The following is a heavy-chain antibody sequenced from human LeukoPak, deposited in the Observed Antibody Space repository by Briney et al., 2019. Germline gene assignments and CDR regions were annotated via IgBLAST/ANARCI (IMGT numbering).Heavy chain of an antibody. D-gene: IGHD2-2*01. J-gene: IGHJ6*03. CDR2: FDPEDGET. CDR1: GYTLTELS. CDR3: ARVKQCSSTSCYRNYYYYMDV. Sequence: ASVKVSCKVSGYTLTELSMHWVRQAPRKGLEWMGGFDPEDGETIYAQKFQGRVTMTRDTSISTAYMELSRLRSDDTAVYYCARVKQCSSTSCYRNYYYYMDVWGKGTTVTVSS. V-gene: IGHV1-24*01.